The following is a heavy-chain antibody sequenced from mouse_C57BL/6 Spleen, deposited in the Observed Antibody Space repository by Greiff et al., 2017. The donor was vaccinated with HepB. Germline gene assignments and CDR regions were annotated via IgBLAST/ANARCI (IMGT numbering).Heavy chain of an antibody. CDR2: ISSGSSTI. CDR3: ARPYDGYPYYYARDY. D-gene: IGHD2-3*01. Sequence: EVKLVESGGGLVKPGVSLKLSCAASGFTFSDYGMHWVRQAPEKGLEWVAYISSGSSTIYYADTVKGRFTIARDNAKNTLFLQMTSLRSEDTAMYYCARPYDGYPYYYARDYWGQGTSVTVSS. J-gene: IGHJ4*01. V-gene: IGHV5-17*01. CDR1: GFTFSDYG.